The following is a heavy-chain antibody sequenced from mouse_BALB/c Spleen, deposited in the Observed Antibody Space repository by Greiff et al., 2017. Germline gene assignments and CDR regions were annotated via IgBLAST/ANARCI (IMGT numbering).Heavy chain of an antibody. J-gene: IGHJ4*01. CDR3: ARENGYYYAMDY. Sequence: VQLKESGPGLVKPSQSLSLTCTVTGYSITSDYAWNWIRQFPGNKLEWMGYISYSGSTSYNPSLKSRISITRDTSKNQFFLQLNSVTTEDTATYYCARENGYYYAMDYWGQGTSVTVSS. D-gene: IGHD2-2*01. CDR2: ISYSGST. CDR1: GYSITSDYA. V-gene: IGHV3-2*02.